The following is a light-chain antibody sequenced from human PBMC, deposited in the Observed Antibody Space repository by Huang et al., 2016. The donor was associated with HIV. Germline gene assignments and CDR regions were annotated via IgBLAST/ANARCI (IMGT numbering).Light chain of an antibody. CDR1: QDITKS. CDR3: QQSFSVPRT. V-gene: IGKV1-39*01. J-gene: IGKJ1*01. Sequence: DIQMTQSPPSLSASVGDRVPFTCRANQDITKSLNWYQQKPGKAPKLLIYTSSTLESGVPSRFSGGGSGSRFTLNITNLQPEDFATYYCQQSFSVPRTFG. CDR2: TSS.